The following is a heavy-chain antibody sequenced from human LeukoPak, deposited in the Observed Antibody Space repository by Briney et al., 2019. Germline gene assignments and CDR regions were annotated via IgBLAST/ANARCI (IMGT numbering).Heavy chain of an antibody. CDR3: ARERISNPVLYNWFDP. J-gene: IGHJ5*02. V-gene: IGHV3-30*02. CDR1: GFTFSCYG. CDR2: IRYDGSNK. D-gene: IGHD4-11*01. Sequence: GGSLRLSCAASGFTFSCYGMHWVRQAPGKGLEWVAFIRYDGSNKYYADSVKGRFTISRDNSKNSLYLQMNSLRAEDTAVYYCARERISNPVLYNWFDPWGQGTLVTVSS.